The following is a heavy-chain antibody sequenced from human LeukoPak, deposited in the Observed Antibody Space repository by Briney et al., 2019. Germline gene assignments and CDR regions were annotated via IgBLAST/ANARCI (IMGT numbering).Heavy chain of an antibody. Sequence: GGSLRLSCAVSGFTFSNYEMNWVRQAPGKGLEWVPYISTGGGNIYYADSVKGRFTISRDNAKNSLYLQMNSLRAEDTAVYYCASSSGRLFDYWGQGTLVTVSS. D-gene: IGHD3-22*01. CDR2: ISTGGGNI. CDR1: GFTFSNYE. CDR3: ASSSGRLFDY. J-gene: IGHJ4*02. V-gene: IGHV3-48*03.